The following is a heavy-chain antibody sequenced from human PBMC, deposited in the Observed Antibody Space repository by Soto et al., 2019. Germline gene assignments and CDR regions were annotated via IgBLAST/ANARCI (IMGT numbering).Heavy chain of an antibody. J-gene: IGHJ4*02. CDR3: ARASGSGTYYPYFDY. CDR2: INHSGSA. CDR1: GGSFSGYY. D-gene: IGHD3-10*01. Sequence: QVQLQQWGAGLLKPSETLSLTCAVYGGSFSGYYWSWIRQPPGKGLEWIGEINHSGSANYNPSLKSRVTVSVDTSKNQFSLKLTSVTAADTAVYYCARASGSGTYYPYFDYWGQGTLVTVSS. V-gene: IGHV4-34*01.